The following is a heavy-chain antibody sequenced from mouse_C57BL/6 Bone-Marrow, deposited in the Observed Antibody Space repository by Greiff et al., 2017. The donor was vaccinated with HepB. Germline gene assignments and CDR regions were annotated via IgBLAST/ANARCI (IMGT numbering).Heavy chain of an antibody. CDR1: GFTFSSYA. D-gene: IGHD1-1*01. J-gene: IGHJ2*01. CDR2: ISSGGDYI. Sequence: VQLKESGEGLVKPGGSLKLSCAASGFTFSSYAMSWVRQTPEKRLEWVAYISSGGDYIYYADTVKGRFTISRDNARNTLYLQMSSLKSEDTAIYYCTRGGGITTVDYWGQGTTLTVSS. V-gene: IGHV5-9-1*02. CDR3: TRGGGITTVDY.